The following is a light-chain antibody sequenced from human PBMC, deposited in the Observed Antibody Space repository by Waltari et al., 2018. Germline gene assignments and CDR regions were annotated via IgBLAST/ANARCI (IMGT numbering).Light chain of an antibody. CDR1: SSDISTYNY. J-gene: IGLJ2*01. CDR3: SSYTGGNNLI. CDR2: EVS. V-gene: IGLV2-8*01. Sequence: QSALTQPPSASGSPGQSVTISCTGPSSDISTYNYVSWYQKYPDKAPKLIIFEVSKRPSGVPDRFSGSKSGNTASLTVSGLQSEDEADYYCSSYTGGNNLIFGGGTKLTVL.